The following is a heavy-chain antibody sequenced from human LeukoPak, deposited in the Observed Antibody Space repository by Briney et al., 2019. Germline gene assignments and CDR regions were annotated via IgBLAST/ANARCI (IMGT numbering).Heavy chain of an antibody. CDR3: ARGLRDYGDYAGPDYYGMDV. Sequence: PSETLSLTCTVSGDSISGYYWSWIRQPPGKGLEWIGEINHSGSTNYNPSLKSRVTISVDTSKNQFSLKLSSVTAADTAVYYCARGLRDYGDYAGPDYYGMDVWGQGTTVTVSS. CDR2: INHSGST. CDR1: GDSISGYY. D-gene: IGHD4-17*01. J-gene: IGHJ6*02. V-gene: IGHV4-34*01.